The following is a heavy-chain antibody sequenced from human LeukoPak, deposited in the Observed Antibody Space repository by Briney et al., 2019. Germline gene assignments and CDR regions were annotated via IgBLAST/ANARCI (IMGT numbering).Heavy chain of an antibody. CDR3: ARGGSSWYDPTDY. Sequence: AGGSLRLSCAASGFTFSSYAMGWVRQAPGKGREWVAVILYDGTSKHYADSARGRFTISRDDSKNTLYLQMNSLRPEDTALYYCARGGSSWYDPTDYWGLGTLVTVSS. V-gene: IGHV3-30-3*01. J-gene: IGHJ4*02. CDR2: ILYDGTSK. D-gene: IGHD6-13*01. CDR1: GFTFSSYA.